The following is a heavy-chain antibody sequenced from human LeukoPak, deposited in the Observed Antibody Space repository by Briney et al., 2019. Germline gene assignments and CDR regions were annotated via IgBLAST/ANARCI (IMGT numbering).Heavy chain of an antibody. V-gene: IGHV3-73*01. CDR2: IRSKANSYAT. CDR1: GFTFSGSA. D-gene: IGHD2-15*01. CDR3: TSFKFFGGFDY. Sequence: PGGSLRLSCAASGFTFSGSAMHWVRQASGEGVEWVGGIRSKANSYATAYAASVRGRFTISRDDSKNTAYLQMNSLKTEDTAVYYCTSFKFFGGFDYWGQGTLVTVSS. J-gene: IGHJ4*02.